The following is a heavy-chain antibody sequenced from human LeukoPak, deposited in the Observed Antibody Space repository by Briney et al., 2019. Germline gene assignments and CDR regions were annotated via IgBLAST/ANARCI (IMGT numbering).Heavy chain of an antibody. J-gene: IGHJ4*02. D-gene: IGHD3-9*01. Sequence: SGGSLRLSCVVSGFTFGNYWMTWVRQAPGKGLEWVANIKQDGSEKYYVDSVKGRFTISRDNAKSSLYLQMNSLRAEDTAVYYCARERYFFNYWGQGTLVTVSS. V-gene: IGHV3-7*01. CDR2: IKQDGSEK. CDR1: GFTFGNYW. CDR3: ARERYFFNY.